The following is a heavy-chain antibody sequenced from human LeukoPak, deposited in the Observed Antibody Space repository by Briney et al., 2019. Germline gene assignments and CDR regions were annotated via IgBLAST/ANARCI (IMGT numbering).Heavy chain of an antibody. V-gene: IGHV4-4*07. Sequence: PSETLSLTCTVSGCSISSYSWSWMRQPAGRGLEWIGRIYPRESPNYNPSLKSRVIMSVDKSKNQFALKLSSVTAADTAVYYCAREWHHVFDYWGQGNLVTVSS. J-gene: IGHJ4*02. CDR3: AREWHHVFDY. CDR1: GCSISSYS. D-gene: IGHD5-12*01. CDR2: IYPRESP.